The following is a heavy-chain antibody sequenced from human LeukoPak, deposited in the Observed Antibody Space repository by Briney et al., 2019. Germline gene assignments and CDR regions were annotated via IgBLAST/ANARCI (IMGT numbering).Heavy chain of an antibody. Sequence: PSQTLSLTCAVSGGSISSGGYSWSWIRQPPGKGLEWIGYIYHSGSTNYNPSLKSRVTISVDTSKNQFSLKLSSVTAADTAVHYCARGQIWFGLLLPKDYYYGMDVWGQGTTVTVSS. J-gene: IGHJ6*02. V-gene: IGHV4-30-2*01. CDR1: GGSISSGGYS. D-gene: IGHD3-10*01. CDR3: ARGQIWFGLLLPKDYYYGMDV. CDR2: IYHSGST.